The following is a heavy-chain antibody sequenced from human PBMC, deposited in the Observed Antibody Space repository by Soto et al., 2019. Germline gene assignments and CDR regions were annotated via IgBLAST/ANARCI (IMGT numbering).Heavy chain of an antibody. J-gene: IGHJ4*02. V-gene: IGHV3-74*01. CDR3: AKGPDDSYYFDY. Sequence: GGSLRLSCAASGFTCSNSWMHWVRQAPGKGLVWVSRINSDGSSTSYADSVKGRFTISRDNAKNTVSLHVNSLRAEDTAVYYCAKGPDDSYYFDYWGQGTLVTVSS. D-gene: IGHD3-16*01. CDR1: GFTCSNSW. CDR2: INSDGSST.